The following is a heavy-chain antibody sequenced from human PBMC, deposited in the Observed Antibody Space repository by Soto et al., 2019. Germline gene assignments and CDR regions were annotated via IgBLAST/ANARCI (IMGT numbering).Heavy chain of an antibody. CDR3: AKGRHAAN. V-gene: IGHV3-9*01. CDR1: GFTFDDYA. J-gene: IGHJ4*02. Sequence: DVQLVESGGGLVQPGRSLRLSCAASGFTFDDYAMHWVRQAPGKGLEWVSGISWNSGSIGYADSVKGRFTISRDNAKNSLYLQMNSLRAEDTALYYCAKGRHAANWGQGTLVTVSS. CDR2: ISWNSGSI. D-gene: IGHD6-13*01.